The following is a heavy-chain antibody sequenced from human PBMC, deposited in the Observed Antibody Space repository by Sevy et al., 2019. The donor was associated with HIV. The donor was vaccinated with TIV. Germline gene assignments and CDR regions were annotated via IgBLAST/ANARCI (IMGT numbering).Heavy chain of an antibody. D-gene: IGHD5-18*01. V-gene: IGHV3-11*01. CDR1: GFRFSDFY. J-gene: IGHJ4*02. Sequence: GGSLRLSCETSGFRFSDFYMSWIRLAPGKGLECVAYSSPSGVTKYYGESVKGRFTISRDFAKNSLPLQMNSLKDEDTAFYYCARGMGWFQTWLPDYWGQGTLVTVSS. CDR2: SSPSGVTK. CDR3: ARGMGWFQTWLPDY.